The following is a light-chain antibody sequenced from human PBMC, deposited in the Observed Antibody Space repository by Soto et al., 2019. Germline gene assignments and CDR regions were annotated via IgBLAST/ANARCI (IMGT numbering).Light chain of an antibody. CDR1: QSLLHSNGYNY. CDR3: MQALQTPRT. Sequence: DIVVTQSPLSLPVTPGEPASISCRSSQSLLHSNGYNYLDWFLQKPGPSPQLLIYLGSNRASGVPDRFSGSGSGTDFTLQISRVEAEDVGVYYCMQALQTPRTFGQGTKVEIK. J-gene: IGKJ1*01. CDR2: LGS. V-gene: IGKV2-28*01.